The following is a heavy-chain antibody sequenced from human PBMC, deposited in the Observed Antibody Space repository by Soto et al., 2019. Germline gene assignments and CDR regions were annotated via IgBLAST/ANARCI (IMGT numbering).Heavy chain of an antibody. CDR3: SRAPYYYGSGNWFDP. J-gene: IGHJ5*02. D-gene: IGHD3-10*01. CDR2: IYYSGST. V-gene: IGHV4-59*12. CDR1: GGSISSYY. Sequence: SETLSLTCTVSGGSISSYYWSWIRQPPGKGLEWIGSIYYSGSTYYNPSLKSRVTISVDTSKIQFSLKLSSVTAADTAVYYCSRAPYYYGSGNWFDPWGQGTLVTVSS.